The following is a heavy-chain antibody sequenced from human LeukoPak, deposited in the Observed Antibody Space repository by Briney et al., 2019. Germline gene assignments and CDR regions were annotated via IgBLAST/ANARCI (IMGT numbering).Heavy chain of an antibody. J-gene: IGHJ3*02. V-gene: IGHV3-21*01. CDR3: ARDTTLGAFDI. D-gene: IGHD3-16*01. Sequence: GGSLRLSCAASGFTFSSYSMNWVRQAPGKGLEWVSSISSSSTYIYYVDSVKGRFTISRDNAKSSLYLQMNSLRAEDTAVYYCARDTTLGAFDIWGQGTMVTVPS. CDR2: ISSSSTYI. CDR1: GFTFSSYS.